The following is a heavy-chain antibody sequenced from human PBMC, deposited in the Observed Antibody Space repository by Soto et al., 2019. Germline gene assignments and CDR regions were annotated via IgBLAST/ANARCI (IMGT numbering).Heavy chain of an antibody. Sequence: PSETLSLTCTVSGGAISSGGYYWGWIRQHPGKGLEWIGYIYYSGSTYYNPSLKSRVTISVDTSKNQFSLKLSSVTAADTAVYYCAREYSYDHPIDYWGQGTLVTVSS. CDR3: AREYSYDHPIDY. V-gene: IGHV4-31*03. CDR1: GGAISSGGYY. CDR2: IYYSGST. D-gene: IGHD5-18*01. J-gene: IGHJ4*02.